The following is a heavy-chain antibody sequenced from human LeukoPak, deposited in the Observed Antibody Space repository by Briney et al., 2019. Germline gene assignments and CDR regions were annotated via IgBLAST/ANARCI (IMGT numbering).Heavy chain of an antibody. CDR3: ATLQGGELGFYYYGMDV. D-gene: IGHD1-7*01. CDR2: INPSGGST. CDR1: GYTFTSYY. Sequence: ASVKVSCKASGYTFTSYYMHWVRQAPGQGLEWMGIINPSGGSTSYAQKFQGRVTMTRDTSTSTVYMELSSLRSEDTAVYYCATLQGGELGFYYYGMDVWGQGTTVTVSS. J-gene: IGHJ6*02. V-gene: IGHV1-46*01.